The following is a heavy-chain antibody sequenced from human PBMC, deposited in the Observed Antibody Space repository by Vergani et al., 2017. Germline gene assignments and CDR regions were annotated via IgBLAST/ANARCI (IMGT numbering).Heavy chain of an antibody. CDR1: GYTFTGYS. V-gene: IGHV1-2*04. D-gene: IGHD3-3*01. Sequence: QVQLVQSGAEVKKPGASVKVSCKASGYTFTGYSMHWVRQAPGQGLEWMGWINPNSGGTNYAQKFQGWVTMTRDTSISTAYMELSRLRSDDTAVYYCARGQHINYGFFAHPLDYWGQGTLVTVSS. CDR2: INPNSGGT. J-gene: IGHJ4*02. CDR3: ARGQHINYGFFAHPLDY.